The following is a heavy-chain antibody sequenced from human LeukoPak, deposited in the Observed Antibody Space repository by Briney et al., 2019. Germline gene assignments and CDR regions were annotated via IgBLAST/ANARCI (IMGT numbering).Heavy chain of an antibody. D-gene: IGHD4-17*01. CDR1: GGSISSYY. CDR2: IYYSGST. CDR3: ARSRGGFGDYGSWFDP. J-gene: IGHJ5*02. V-gene: IGHV4-59*12. Sequence: PSETLSLTCTVSGGSISSYYWSWIRQPPGKGLEWIGYIYYSGSTNCNPSLKSRVTISLDTAKNQFSLKLTSVTAADTAVYFCARSRGGFGDYGSWFDPWGQGTLVTVSS.